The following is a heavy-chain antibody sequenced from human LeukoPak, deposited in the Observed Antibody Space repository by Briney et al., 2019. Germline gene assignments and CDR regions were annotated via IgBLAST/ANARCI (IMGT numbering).Heavy chain of an antibody. CDR2: ISGSGGST. CDR1: GFTFSSYA. D-gene: IGHD6-13*01. CDR3: AKEYSSSWSPFDY. Sequence: GGSLSLSCAASGFTFSSYAMSWVRHAPGKGLEWVSAISGSGGSTYYADSVKGRFTISRDNSKNTLYLQMNSLRAEDTAVYYCAKEYSSSWSPFDYWGQGTLVTVSS. V-gene: IGHV3-23*01. J-gene: IGHJ4*02.